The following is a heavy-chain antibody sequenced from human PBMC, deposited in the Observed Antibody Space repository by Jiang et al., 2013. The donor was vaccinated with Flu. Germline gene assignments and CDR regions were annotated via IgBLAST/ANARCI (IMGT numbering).Heavy chain of an antibody. V-gene: IGHV4-39*01. CDR2: IYYSGST. Sequence: GLVKPSETLSLTCTVSGGSISSSSYYWGWIRQPPGKGLEWIGSIYYSGSTYYNPSLKSRVTISVDTSKNQFSLKLSSVTAADTAVYYCARHGEAAAGTRLRGYYVPFDYWGQGTLVTVSS. CDR3: ARHGEAAAGTRLRGYYVPFDY. D-gene: IGHD6-13*01. CDR1: GGSISSSSYY. J-gene: IGHJ4*02.